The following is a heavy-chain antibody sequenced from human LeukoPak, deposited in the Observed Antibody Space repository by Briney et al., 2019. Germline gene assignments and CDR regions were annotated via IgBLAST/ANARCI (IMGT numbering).Heavy chain of an antibody. CDR1: GFTFSNAW. D-gene: IGHD1-1*01. J-gene: IGHJ4*02. V-gene: IGHV3-15*01. Sequence: GGSLRLSCAASGFTFSNAWMSWVRQAPGKGLEWVGRIKSKTDGGTTDYAAPVKGRFTISRDDSKNTLDLQMNSRKTEDTAVYYCTTDIVSPTGTDLGYWGQGTLVTVSS. CDR2: IKSKTDGGTT. CDR3: TTDIVSPTGTDLGY.